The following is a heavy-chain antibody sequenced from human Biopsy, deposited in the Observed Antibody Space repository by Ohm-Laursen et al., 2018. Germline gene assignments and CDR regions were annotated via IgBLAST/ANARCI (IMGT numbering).Heavy chain of an antibody. CDR1: GASVSSGSYD. CDR3: ARGYAGLYEAFDF. V-gene: IGHV4-61*01. J-gene: IGHJ3*01. Sequence: GTLSLTCTVSGASVSSGSYDWSWIRQPPGKGLEWIGNIYNDVSTKYNPSLRSQVTISADKSTNQFSLKLRSVTAADTAVYYCARGYAGLYEAFDFWGQGTVVTVAS. CDR2: IYNDVST. D-gene: IGHD5-18*01.